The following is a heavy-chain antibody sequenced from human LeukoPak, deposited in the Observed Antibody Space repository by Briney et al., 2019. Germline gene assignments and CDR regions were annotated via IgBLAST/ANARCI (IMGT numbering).Heavy chain of an antibody. Sequence: SETLSLTCTVSGGSISSSSHYWGWIRQPPGKGLELIGSIYYTGSTSYNPSLESRVTISVDTSKNQFSLKLSSVTAADTAVYYCARHESIVVVVAARGFDSWGQGTLVTVSS. CDR3: ARHESIVVVVAARGFDS. CDR1: GGSISSSSHY. D-gene: IGHD2-15*01. CDR2: IYYTGST. J-gene: IGHJ4*02. V-gene: IGHV4-39*01.